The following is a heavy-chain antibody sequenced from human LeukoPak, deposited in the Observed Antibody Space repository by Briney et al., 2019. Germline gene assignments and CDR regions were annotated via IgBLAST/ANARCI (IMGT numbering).Heavy chain of an antibody. CDR3: ARGATENWFDP. CDR1: GYKFTSYG. V-gene: IGHV1-18*01. Sequence: GASVKVSCKASGYKFTSYGISWVRQAPGQGLDWMGWISAYNGNTNYAHNLQGRVTMTTDTSTSTAYMELRSLRSDDTAVCYCARGATENWFDPWGQGTLVTVSS. CDR2: ISAYNGNT. J-gene: IGHJ5*02. D-gene: IGHD5-12*01.